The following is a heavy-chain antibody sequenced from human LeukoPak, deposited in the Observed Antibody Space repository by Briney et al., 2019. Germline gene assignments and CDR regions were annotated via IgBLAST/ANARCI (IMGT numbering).Heavy chain of an antibody. Sequence: SETLSLTCAVSGYTISSGYYWGWIRQPPGKGLQWIGSIFQRGYSYYNPSLKSRVTISVDTSRNQFSLKLSSVTAADTAVYYCAGDKETTGNGRPNWFDPWGQGTLVTVSS. V-gene: IGHV4-38-2*01. CDR1: GYTISSGYY. CDR3: AGDKETTGNGRPNWFDP. D-gene: IGHD1-1*01. J-gene: IGHJ5*02. CDR2: IFQRGYS.